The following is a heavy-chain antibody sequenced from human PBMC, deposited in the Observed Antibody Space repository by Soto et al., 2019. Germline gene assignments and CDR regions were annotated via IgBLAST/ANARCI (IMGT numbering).Heavy chain of an antibody. D-gene: IGHD5-18*01. V-gene: IGHV3-15*01. CDR3: TTFSYAYPLFDN. CDR1: GFNFNIVW. J-gene: IGHJ4*02. Sequence: PGGSLRLSCAASGFNFNIVWMSIKTEADGGTTDYAAAVKGRFTISRDESQTTVFLEMNSLKTEDTAIYFCTTFSYAYPLFDNWGQGTRVTVSS. CDR2: IKTEADGGTT.